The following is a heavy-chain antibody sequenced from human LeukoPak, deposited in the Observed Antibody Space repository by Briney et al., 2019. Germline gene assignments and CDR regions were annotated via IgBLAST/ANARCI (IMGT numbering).Heavy chain of an antibody. CDR2: INHSGST. V-gene: IGHV4-34*01. D-gene: IGHD6-19*01. J-gene: IGHJ6*03. CDR3: ARGSSGPYYYMDV. Sequence: SETLSLTCTVSGGSISSYYWSWIRQPPGKGLEWIGEINHSGSTNYNPSLKSRVTISVDTSKNQFSLKLSSVTAADTAVYYCARGSSGPYYYMDVWGKGTTVTVSS. CDR1: GGSISSYY.